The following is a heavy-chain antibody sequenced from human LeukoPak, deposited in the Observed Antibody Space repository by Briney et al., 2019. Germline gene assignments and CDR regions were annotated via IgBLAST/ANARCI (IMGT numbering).Heavy chain of an antibody. Sequence: GGSLRLSCAASGFTFTSYWMTWVRQAPGKGLEWLTNINEDGSVKHYVDSVRGRFTISRDNAKSSLYLQMKSLRAEDTAVYYCANEVGSTVGANWGQGTLVTVSS. D-gene: IGHD1-26*01. CDR1: GFTFTSYW. V-gene: IGHV3-7*03. J-gene: IGHJ1*01. CDR2: INEDGSVK. CDR3: ANEVGSTVGAN.